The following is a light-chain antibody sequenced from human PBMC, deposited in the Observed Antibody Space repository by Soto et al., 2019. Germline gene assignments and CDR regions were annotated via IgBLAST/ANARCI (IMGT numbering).Light chain of an antibody. CDR2: GAS. CDR3: QQYNKWPPYT. J-gene: IGKJ2*01. CDR1: QSVSSN. V-gene: IGKV3-15*01. Sequence: EIVMTQSPANLSVSPGERATLSCRASQSVSSNLAWYQQKPGQGPRLLIYGASTRATRIPARFSGSGSGTEFTLTINSLQSEDFAVYYCQQYNKWPPYTFGQGTKLEIK.